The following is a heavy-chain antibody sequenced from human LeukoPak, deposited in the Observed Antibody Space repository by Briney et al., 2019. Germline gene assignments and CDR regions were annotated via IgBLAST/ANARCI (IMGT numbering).Heavy chain of an antibody. CDR2: IKEDGSEK. D-gene: IGHD6-13*01. V-gene: IGHV3-7*01. CDR3: ARAPGYRSFLDY. CDR1: GFTFGSYW. J-gene: IGHJ4*02. Sequence: GGSLRLSCAASGFTFGSYWMSWVRQASGRGLEWVANIKEDGSEKYYVDSVRGRFTISRDNAKNSLYLQMNSLRAEDTAVYYCARAPGYRSFLDYWGQGTLVIVSS.